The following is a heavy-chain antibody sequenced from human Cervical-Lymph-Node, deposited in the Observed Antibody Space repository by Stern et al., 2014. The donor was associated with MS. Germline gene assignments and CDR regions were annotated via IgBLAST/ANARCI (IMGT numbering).Heavy chain of an antibody. CDR3: AKDRRGGYNYLYGMDV. V-gene: IGHV3-30*18. Sequence: QVQLGQSGGGVVQPGTSLRLSCTGSRFTFRSYGIHWVRQAPGKGLEWVSVTSYDGGNRQYADSVKGRFTISRDNSKNTVYLHLNSLRPEDTGVYHCAKDRRGGYNYLYGMDVWGQGTTVTVS. D-gene: IGHD5-18*01. CDR2: TSYDGGNR. CDR1: RFTFRSYG. J-gene: IGHJ6*02.